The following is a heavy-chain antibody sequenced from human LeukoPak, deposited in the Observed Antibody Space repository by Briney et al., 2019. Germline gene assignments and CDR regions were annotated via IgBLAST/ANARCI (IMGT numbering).Heavy chain of an antibody. CDR1: GFTVSSNY. CDR3: ASIMTTIAAAGTLLGY. D-gene: IGHD6-13*01. Sequence: GGSLRLSCAASGFTVSSNYMSWVRQAPGKGLEWVSVIYSGGSTYYADSVKGRFTISRDNSKNSLYLQMNSLRAEDTAVYYCASIMTTIAAAGTLLGYWGQGTLVTVSS. J-gene: IGHJ4*02. CDR2: IYSGGST. V-gene: IGHV3-53*01.